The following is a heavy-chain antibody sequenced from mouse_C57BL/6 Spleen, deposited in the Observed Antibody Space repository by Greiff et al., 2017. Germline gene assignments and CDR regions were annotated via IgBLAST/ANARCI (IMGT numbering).Heavy chain of an antibody. V-gene: IGHV7-3*01. CDR3: ASSTDYYAMDY. D-gene: IGHD1-1*01. J-gene: IGHJ4*01. Sequence: EVHLVESGGGLVQPGGSLSLSCAASGFTFTDYYMSWVRQPPGKALEWLGFIRNKANGYTTEYSASVKGRFTISRDNSQSILYLQMNALRAEDSATYYCASSTDYYAMDYWGQGTSVTVSS. CDR2: IRNKANGYTT. CDR1: GFTFTDYY.